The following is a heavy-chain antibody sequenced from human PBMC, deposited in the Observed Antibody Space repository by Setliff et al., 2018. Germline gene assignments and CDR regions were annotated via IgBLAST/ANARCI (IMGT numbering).Heavy chain of an antibody. CDR1: GYTFTSNW. CDR3: GSHSSGWYGSAFEN. Sequence: GESLKISCKGSGYTFTSNWIGWVRQMPGKGLEWVGVIYPGDSDTRYNPSFRGQVTISADKSINTAYLQWSSLKASDTAMYCCGSHSSGWYGSAFENWGQGTKVTVSS. D-gene: IGHD6-19*01. V-gene: IGHV5-51*01. CDR2: IYPGDSDT. J-gene: IGHJ3*02.